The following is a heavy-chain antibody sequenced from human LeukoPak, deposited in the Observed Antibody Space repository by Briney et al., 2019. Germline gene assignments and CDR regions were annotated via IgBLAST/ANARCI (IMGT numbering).Heavy chain of an antibody. Sequence: PGGSLRLSCVVSGFTFSNYWMSWVRQAPGKGLEWVANIKQDESEKYYVDSVKGRFTISRDNAKNSLYLQMNSLRAEDTAVYYCARYGHDAFDIWGQGTMVTVSS. CDR3: ARYGHDAFDI. J-gene: IGHJ3*02. CDR2: IKQDESEK. CDR1: GFTFSNYW. D-gene: IGHD3-10*01. V-gene: IGHV3-7*01.